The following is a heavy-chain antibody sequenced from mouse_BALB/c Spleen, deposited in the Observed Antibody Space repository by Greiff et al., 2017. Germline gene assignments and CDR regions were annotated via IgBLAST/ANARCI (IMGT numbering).Heavy chain of an antibody. Sequence: VQLQQPGPGLVKPSQSLSLTCTVTGYSITSDYAWNWIRQFPGNKLEWLGYISYSGSTSYNPSLKSRISITRDTSKNQFFLQLNSLTTEDTATDYCARGRQLGQLAYWGQGTLVTVSA. J-gene: IGHJ3*01. CDR3: ARGRQLGQLAY. CDR1: GYSITSDYA. D-gene: IGHD3-2*01. V-gene: IGHV3-2*02. CDR2: ISYSGST.